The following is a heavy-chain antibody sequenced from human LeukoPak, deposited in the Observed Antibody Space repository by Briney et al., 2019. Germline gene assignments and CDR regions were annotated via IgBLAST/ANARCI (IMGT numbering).Heavy chain of an antibody. J-gene: IGHJ5*02. D-gene: IGHD3-10*01. CDR1: GGSISSYY. CDR2: IYYSGST. V-gene: IGHV4-59*01. CDR3: ARGPDEEGSGSYYNWFDP. Sequence: PSETLSLTCTVSGGSISSYYWSWIRQPSGKGLEWIGYIYYSGSTNYNPSLKSRVTISVDTSKNQFSLKLSSVTAADTAVYYCARGPDEEGSGSYYNWFDPWGQGTLVTVSS.